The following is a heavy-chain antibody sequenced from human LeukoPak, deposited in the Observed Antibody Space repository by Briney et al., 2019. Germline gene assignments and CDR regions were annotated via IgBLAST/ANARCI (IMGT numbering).Heavy chain of an antibody. Sequence: SETLSLTCTVSGGSISSYYWSWIRQPPGKGLEWIGYIYYSGYTNYNPSLKSRVTISVDTSKNQFSLKLSSVTAADTAVYYCARGRIGGRLISFDYWGQGTLVTVSS. D-gene: IGHD3-10*01. J-gene: IGHJ4*02. V-gene: IGHV4-59*01. CDR1: GGSISSYY. CDR2: IYYSGYT. CDR3: ARGRIGGRLISFDY.